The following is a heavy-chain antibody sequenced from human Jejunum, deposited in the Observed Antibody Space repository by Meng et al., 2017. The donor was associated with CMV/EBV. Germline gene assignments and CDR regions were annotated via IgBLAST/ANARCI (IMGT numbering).Heavy chain of an antibody. CDR1: DSTLTSYG. D-gene: IGHD3-10*01. Sequence: QVSLVQSGPGVKKPGASVPVSCTFSDSTLTSYGVSWVRQAHGQGLALMAWLGAHDYDTSHAPQFQGRVTVTAESPTATAYMELRSMRSDDTAVSYCAGGTPGRSYSDYWGPGTLVTVSS. J-gene: IGHJ4*02. V-gene: IGHV1-18*01. CDR2: LGAHDYDT. CDR3: AGGTPGRSYSDY.